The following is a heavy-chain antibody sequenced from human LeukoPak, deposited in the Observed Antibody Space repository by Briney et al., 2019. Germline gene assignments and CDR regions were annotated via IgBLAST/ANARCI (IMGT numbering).Heavy chain of an antibody. D-gene: IGHD3-3*01. CDR3: ARETLEGYDAFDI. V-gene: IGHV3-21*01. CDR2: ISSSSSYI. Sequence: GGSLRLSCAASGFTFSSYSMNWVRQAPGKGLEWVSSISSSSSYIYYADSVKGRFTIFRDNAKNSLYLQMNSLRAEDTAVYYYARETLEGYDAFDIWGQGTMVTVSS. CDR1: GFTFSSYS. J-gene: IGHJ3*02.